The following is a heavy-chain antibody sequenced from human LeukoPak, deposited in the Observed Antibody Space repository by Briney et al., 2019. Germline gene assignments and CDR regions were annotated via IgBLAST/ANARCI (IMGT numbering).Heavy chain of an antibody. J-gene: IGHJ6*02. V-gene: IGHV5-51*01. CDR2: IYPGNSDT. D-gene: IGHD5-12*01. CDR3: ARHKSDYDRSAMDA. CDR1: GYSFSSYW. Sequence: GESLKISCKGSGYSFSSYWIGLVRQMPGKGLEWMTMIYPGNSDTRYSPSFQGQVTVSADKSITTAYLQWSSLKASDTAMCYCARHKSDYDRSAMDAWGQGTTVTVSS.